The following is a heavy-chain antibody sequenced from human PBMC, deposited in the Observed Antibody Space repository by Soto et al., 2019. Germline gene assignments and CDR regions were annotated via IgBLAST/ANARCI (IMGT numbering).Heavy chain of an antibody. D-gene: IGHD3-22*01. Sequence: PRGSLKISCKGSGYTFTNYWIGWVRQMPGKGLEWMGIIYPGDSDTRYSPSFQGQVTISADKSISTAYLQWSSLKASDTAIYYCARFGGYFNQYNWFDPWGQGTLVTVSS. CDR1: GYTFTNYW. CDR3: ARFGGYFNQYNWFDP. V-gene: IGHV5-51*01. CDR2: IYPGDSDT. J-gene: IGHJ5*02.